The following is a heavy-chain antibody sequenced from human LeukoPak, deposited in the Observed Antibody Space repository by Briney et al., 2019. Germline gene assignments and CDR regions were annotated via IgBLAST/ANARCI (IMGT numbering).Heavy chain of an antibody. CDR3: ARERNRGPGAHNWFDP. V-gene: IGHV4-61*02. J-gene: IGHJ5*02. Sequence: SQTLSLTCTVSGGSISSGSNYWSWIRQPAGKGLESIVRIYTSSSTNYNPSLNRRATISVNTTKNQFSLKNSPVTAADTGVYYCARERNRGPGAHNWFDPWGQGTPVTVSS. D-gene: IGHD1-14*01. CDR1: GGSISSGSNY. CDR2: IYTSSST.